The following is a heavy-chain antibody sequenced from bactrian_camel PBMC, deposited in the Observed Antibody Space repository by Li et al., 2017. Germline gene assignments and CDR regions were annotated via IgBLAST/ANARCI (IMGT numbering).Heavy chain of an antibody. Sequence: HVQLVESGGGSVLAGGSLTLSCSGYTISSTYVGWFRQPAGEERTGVAAIYTPTSTRAYLDSVKGRFTISHDNAKKTLYLQMNSLKPEDTAMYYCAADCFAGTTIAPVDSGVWGQGTQVTVS. J-gene: IGHJ6*01. CDR3: AADCFAGTTIAPVDSGV. D-gene: IGHD4*01. CDR2: IYTPTSTR. CDR1: GYTISSTY. V-gene: IGHV3S1*01.